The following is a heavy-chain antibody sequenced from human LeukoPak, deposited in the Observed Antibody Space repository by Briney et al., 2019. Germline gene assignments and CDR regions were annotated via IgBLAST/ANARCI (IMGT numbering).Heavy chain of an antibody. V-gene: IGHV4-31*03. CDR1: GDSLSSGRYY. J-gene: IGHJ4*02. D-gene: IGHD3-10*01. Sequence: SETLSLTCTVSGDSLSSGRYYWSWICQHPGKGLEWLGYMFYSGRAYYKPSLKSRVTISAETSKNQSALRLTSVTAADTAVYHCASNGYGSGGRFDYWGQRTLVTVSS. CDR2: MFYSGRA. CDR3: ASNGYGSGGRFDY.